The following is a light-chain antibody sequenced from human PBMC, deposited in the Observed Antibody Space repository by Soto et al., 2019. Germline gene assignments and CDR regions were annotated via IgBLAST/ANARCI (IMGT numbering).Light chain of an antibody. CDR3: SSYTSSSGPYV. J-gene: IGLJ1*01. CDR2: DDS. CDR1: SSDVGGYNY. V-gene: IGLV2-14*01. Sequence: QSALTQPASVSGAPGQWFTISCTGTSSDVGGYNYVSWYQQHPGKAPKLLIYDDSNRPSGVSSLFSGSKSGNTASLTIAGLQAEDDADYYCSSYTSSSGPYVFGTGTQLTVL.